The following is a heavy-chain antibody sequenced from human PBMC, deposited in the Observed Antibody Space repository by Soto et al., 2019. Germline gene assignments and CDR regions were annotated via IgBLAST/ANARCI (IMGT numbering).Heavy chain of an antibody. CDR3: ASGYSYGYNWFDP. J-gene: IGHJ5*02. CDR1: GGTFSSYA. Sequence: SVKVSCKASGGTFSSYAISWVRQAPGQGLEWMGGIIPIFGTANYAQKFQGRVTITADESTSTAYMELSSLRSEDTAVYYCASGYSYGYNWFDPWGQGTLVTVSS. CDR2: IIPIFGTA. V-gene: IGHV1-69*13. D-gene: IGHD5-18*01.